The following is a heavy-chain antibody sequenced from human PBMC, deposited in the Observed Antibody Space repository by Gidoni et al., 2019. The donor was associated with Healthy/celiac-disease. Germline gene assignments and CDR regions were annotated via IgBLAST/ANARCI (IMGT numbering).Heavy chain of an antibody. CDR3: ARGGLYSSSLNLRGWFDP. CDR1: GGSFSGYY. Sequence: QVQLQQWGAGLLTPSETLSLTCAVYGGSFSGYYWSWIRQPPGKGLEWIGEINHSGSTNYNPSLKSRVTISVDTSKNQFSLKLSSVTAADTAVYYCARGGLYSSSLNLRGWFDPWGQGTLVTVSS. D-gene: IGHD6-13*01. J-gene: IGHJ5*02. CDR2: INHSGST. V-gene: IGHV4-34*01.